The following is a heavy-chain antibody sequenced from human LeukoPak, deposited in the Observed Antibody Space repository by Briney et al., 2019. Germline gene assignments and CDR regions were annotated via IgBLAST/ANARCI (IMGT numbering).Heavy chain of an antibody. D-gene: IGHD2-2*01. CDR1: GFTVSSNY. CDR3: AKDGDIVVVPAVKPHFDY. V-gene: IGHV3-23*01. J-gene: IGHJ4*02. Sequence: GGSLRLSCAASGFTVSSNYMSWVRQAPGKGLEWVSAISGSGGSTYYADSVKGRFTISRDNSKNTLYLQMNSLRAEDTAVYYCAKDGDIVVVPAVKPHFDYWGQGTLVTVSS. CDR2: ISGSGGST.